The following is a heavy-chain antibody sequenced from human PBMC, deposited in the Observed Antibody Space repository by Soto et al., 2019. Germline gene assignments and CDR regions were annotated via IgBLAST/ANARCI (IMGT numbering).Heavy chain of an antibody. Sequence: EVQLLESGGGLVQPGGSLRLSCAASGFTFTSYAMSWVRQAPGKGLEWVSAISGSGGSTYYANSGKGRFTISRDNAKNTLYLQMNSMRAEDTAVYYCAKAGDDDAFDIWGQGTMVTVSS. V-gene: IGHV3-23*01. D-gene: IGHD4-17*01. CDR2: ISGSGGST. J-gene: IGHJ3*02. CDR1: GFTFTSYA. CDR3: AKAGDDDAFDI.